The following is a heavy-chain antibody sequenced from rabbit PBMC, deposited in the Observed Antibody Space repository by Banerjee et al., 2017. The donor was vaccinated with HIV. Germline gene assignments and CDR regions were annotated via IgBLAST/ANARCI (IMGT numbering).Heavy chain of an antibody. J-gene: IGHJ4*01. V-gene: IGHV1S40*01. CDR1: GFSFSSSDY. CDR3: ARDVVDSSGYSFKL. Sequence: QSLEESGGDLVKPGASLTLTCTASGFSFSSSDYMCWVRQAPGKGLEWIGCIYTGSSGSTYYANWAKGRFTISKTSSTTVTLQMTSLTAADTATYFCARDVVDSSGYSFKLWGQGTLVTVS. CDR2: IYTGSSGST. D-gene: IGHD1-1*01.